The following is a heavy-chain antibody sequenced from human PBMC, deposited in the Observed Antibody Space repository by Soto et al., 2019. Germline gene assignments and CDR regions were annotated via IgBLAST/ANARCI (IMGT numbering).Heavy chain of an antibody. CDR1: GYTFTGYY. CDR3: AREPQREGPAAIRAFDI. D-gene: IGHD2-2*02. V-gene: IGHV1-2*04. J-gene: IGHJ3*02. Sequence: ASVKVSCKASGYTFTGYYMHWVRQAPGQGLEWMGWINPNSGGTNYAQKFQGWVTMTRDTSISTAYMELSRLRSDDTAVYYCAREPQREGPAAIRAFDIWGQGTMVTVSS. CDR2: INPNSGGT.